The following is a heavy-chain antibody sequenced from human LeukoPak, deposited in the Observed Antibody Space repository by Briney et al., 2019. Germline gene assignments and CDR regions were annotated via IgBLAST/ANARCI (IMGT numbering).Heavy chain of an antibody. Sequence: PETLSLTCAVSGASIYSSDWWTWVRQPPGKGLEWVGEIPHSGITNYNPSLKSRVTISVDKSKNQFSLKLSSVTAADTAVYYCARHGQQHLSPFDYWGQGSLVTVSS. CDR3: ARHGQQHLSPFDY. J-gene: IGHJ4*02. V-gene: IGHV4-4*03. D-gene: IGHD6-13*01. CDR1: GASIYSSDW. CDR2: IPHSGIT.